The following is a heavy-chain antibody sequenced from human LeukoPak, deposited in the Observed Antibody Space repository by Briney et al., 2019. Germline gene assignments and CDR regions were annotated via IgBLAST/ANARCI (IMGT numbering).Heavy chain of an antibody. CDR1: GFTFSSYA. V-gene: IGHV3-23*01. CDR2: ISGSGGST. J-gene: IGHJ4*02. Sequence: GGSLRLSCAASGFTFSSYAMSWVRQAPGKGLEWVSAISGSGGSTYYADSVKGRFTISRDNSKNTLYLQMNSLRAEDTAVYYCAKDQKNIAATVVRVDYWGQGTLVTVSS. D-gene: IGHD6-13*01. CDR3: AKDQKNIAATVVRVDY.